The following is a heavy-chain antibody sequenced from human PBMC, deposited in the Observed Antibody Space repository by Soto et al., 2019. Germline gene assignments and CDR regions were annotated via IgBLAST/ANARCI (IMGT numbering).Heavy chain of an antibody. Sequence: QVQLVQSGAEVKKPGSSVKVSCKASGGTFSSYAISWVRQAPGQGLEWMGGIIPIFGTANYAQKFQGRVTITADESTSTASMELSSLRSEDTAVYYCARDRESQWLVYFDYWGQGTLVTVSS. CDR2: IIPIFGTA. J-gene: IGHJ4*02. CDR1: GGTFSSYA. CDR3: ARDRESQWLVYFDY. V-gene: IGHV1-69*01. D-gene: IGHD6-19*01.